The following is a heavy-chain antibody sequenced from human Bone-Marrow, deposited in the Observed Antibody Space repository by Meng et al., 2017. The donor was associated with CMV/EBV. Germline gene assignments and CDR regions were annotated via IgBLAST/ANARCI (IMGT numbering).Heavy chain of an antibody. J-gene: IGHJ3*02. V-gene: IGHV3-33*01. Sequence: GESLKISCAVSGFTFSSYGMHWVRQAPGKGLEWVAVIWYDGRNKYYADSVKGRFTISRDNSKNTLYLQMNSLRAEDTAVYYCARGDFWSGDYTDAFDIWGQGTMVTVSS. CDR3: ARGDFWSGDYTDAFDI. CDR1: GFTFSSYG. CDR2: IWYDGRNK. D-gene: IGHD3-3*01.